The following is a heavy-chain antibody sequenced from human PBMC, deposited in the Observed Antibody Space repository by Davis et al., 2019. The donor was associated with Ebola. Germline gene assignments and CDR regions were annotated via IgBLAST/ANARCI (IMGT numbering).Heavy chain of an antibody. D-gene: IGHD3-16*01. J-gene: IGHJ6*04. Sequence: GESLKISCAASGFTFSSYSMNWVRQAPGKGLEWVSSISSSSSYIYYADSVKGRFTISRDNAKNSLYLQMNSLRAEDTALYYCAKDVGGLYYYYYYGMDVWGKGTTVTVSS. V-gene: IGHV3-21*04. CDR3: AKDVGGLYYYYYYGMDV. CDR1: GFTFSSYS. CDR2: ISSSSSYI.